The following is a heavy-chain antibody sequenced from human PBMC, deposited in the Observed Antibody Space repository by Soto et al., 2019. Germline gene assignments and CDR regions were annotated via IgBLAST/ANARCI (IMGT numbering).Heavy chain of an antibody. CDR2: ISGSGGST. Sequence: GGSLRLSCAASGFTFSSYAMSWVRQAPGKGLEWVSAISGSGGSTYYADSVKGRFTISRDNSKNTLSLQMNSLRAEDTAVYYCEKDQRGEWLRSQPHYFDHWGQGSLVTVSS. V-gene: IGHV3-23*01. CDR3: EKDQRGEWLRSQPHYFDH. D-gene: IGHD5-12*01. J-gene: IGHJ4*02. CDR1: GFTFSSYA.